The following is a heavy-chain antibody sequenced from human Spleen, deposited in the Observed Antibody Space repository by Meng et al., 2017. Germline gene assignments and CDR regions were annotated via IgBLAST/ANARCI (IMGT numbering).Heavy chain of an antibody. CDR2: IKQDGSEK. J-gene: IGHJ4*02. Sequence: GGSLRLSCAASGFTFSRYWMSWVRQAPGKGLEWVANIKQDGSEKYYVDSVKGRFTISRDNAKNSLYLQMNSLRGEDTAVYYCARGCSSTTCYLPDYWGQGTLVTVSS. D-gene: IGHD2/OR15-2a*01. CDR1: GFTFSRYW. V-gene: IGHV3-7*03. CDR3: ARGCSSTTCYLPDY.